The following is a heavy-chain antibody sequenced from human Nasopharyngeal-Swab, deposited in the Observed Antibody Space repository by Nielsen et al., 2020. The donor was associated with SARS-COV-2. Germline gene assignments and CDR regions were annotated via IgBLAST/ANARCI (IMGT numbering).Heavy chain of an antibody. CDR2: IGTAGDT. CDR1: GFTFSSYD. V-gene: IGHV3-13*01. J-gene: IGHJ5*02. D-gene: IGHD6-13*01. Sequence: GESLKIACAASGFTFSSYDMHWVRQATGKGLEGVSAIGTAGDTYYPGSVKGRFTISRENAKNYLYLPMNGLRAGDTAVYYCARGEFRGGYSSSWYWFDPWGQGTLVPVSS. CDR3: ARGEFRGGYSSSWYWFDP.